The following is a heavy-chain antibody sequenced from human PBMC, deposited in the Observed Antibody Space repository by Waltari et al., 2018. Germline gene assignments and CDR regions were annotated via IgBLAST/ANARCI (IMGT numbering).Heavy chain of an antibody. Sequence: QVQLQESGPGLVKPSQTLSLTCTVSGGSISSGGYYWSWIRQHPGKGLEWIGYINYSGGTYYNPSLKSRVTISVDTSKNQFSLKLSSVTAADTAVYYCARIDSSGYSGFDYWGQGTLVTVSS. CDR3: ARIDSSGYSGFDY. CDR2: INYSGGT. CDR1: GGSISSGGYY. J-gene: IGHJ4*02. D-gene: IGHD3-22*01. V-gene: IGHV4-31*03.